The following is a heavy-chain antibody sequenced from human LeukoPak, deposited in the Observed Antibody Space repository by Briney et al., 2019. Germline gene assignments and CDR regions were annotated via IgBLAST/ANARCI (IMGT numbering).Heavy chain of an antibody. CDR1: GGSISSSSYY. CDR3: ARVSRSNYYYMDV. J-gene: IGHJ6*03. V-gene: IGHV4-39*07. Sequence: SETLSLTCTVSGGSISSSSYYWGWIRQPPGKGLEWIGSIYYSGSTYYNPSLKSRVTISVDTSKNQFSLRLNSVTAADTAVYYCARVSRSNYYYMDVWGKGTTVTVSS. CDR2: IYYSGST.